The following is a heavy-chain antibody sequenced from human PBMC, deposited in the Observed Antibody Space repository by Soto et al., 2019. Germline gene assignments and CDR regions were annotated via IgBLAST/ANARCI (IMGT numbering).Heavy chain of an antibody. J-gene: IGHJ6*02. V-gene: IGHV3-13*05. CDR3: ARTDRDFYGLDV. Sequence: EVQLVESGGGLVQPGGSLRLSFEASGFTFRNNAIPWVRQGTGKGREWVSGISAAGDPDYADSVEGRFTISRENAQNSFFLQMNSLRVGDTAVYYCARTDRDFYGLDVWGQGTTVIVSS. CDR1: GFTFRNNA. CDR2: ISAAGDP.